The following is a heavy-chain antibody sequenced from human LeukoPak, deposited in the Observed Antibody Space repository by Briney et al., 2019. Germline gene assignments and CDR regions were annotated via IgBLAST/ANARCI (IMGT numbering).Heavy chain of an antibody. V-gene: IGHV3-23*01. CDR3: ARPGLRYFDWLFQNWFDP. D-gene: IGHD3-9*01. J-gene: IGHJ5*02. CDR2: ISGSGGST. Sequence: GGSVRLSCAGSGFTFSSYAMSWVRQAPGKGLEWVSAISGSGGSTYYADSVKGRFTISRDNSKNTLYLQMNSLRAEDTAVYYCARPGLRYFDWLFQNWFDPWGQGTLVTVSS. CDR1: GFTFSSYA.